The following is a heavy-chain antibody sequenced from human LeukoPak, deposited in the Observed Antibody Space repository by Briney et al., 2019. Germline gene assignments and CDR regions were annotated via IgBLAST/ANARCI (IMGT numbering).Heavy chain of an antibody. CDR1: GFTFSSYA. CDR3: ARGKRYSSSWFYNRFDP. Sequence: GGSLRLSCAASGFTFSSYAMSWVRQAPGKGLEWVSAISGSGGSTYYADSVKGRFTISRDNSKNTLYLQMNSLRAGDTAVYYCARGKRYSSSWFYNRFDPWGQGTLVTVSS. V-gene: IGHV3-23*01. D-gene: IGHD6-13*01. J-gene: IGHJ5*02. CDR2: ISGSGGST.